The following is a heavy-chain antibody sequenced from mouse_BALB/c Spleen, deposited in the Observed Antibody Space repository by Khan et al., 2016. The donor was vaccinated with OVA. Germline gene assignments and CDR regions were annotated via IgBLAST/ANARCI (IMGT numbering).Heavy chain of an antibody. V-gene: IGHV2-6-4*01. CDR1: GFSLSRYS. D-gene: IGHD2-3*01. Sequence: QVQLKESGPGLVAPSQSLSITCTVSGFSLSRYSVHWVRQPPGKGLEWLGLIWGGGSTDYKSALNSRLSISKDNSKSQAFLKMNSLQTAETAMYCLARKVFYDGAGFAYWGQGTLVTVSA. CDR3: ARKVFYDGAGFAY. J-gene: IGHJ3*01. CDR2: IWGGGST.